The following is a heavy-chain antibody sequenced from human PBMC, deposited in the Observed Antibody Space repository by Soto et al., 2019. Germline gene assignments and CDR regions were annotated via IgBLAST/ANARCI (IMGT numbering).Heavy chain of an antibody. CDR3: ARVMYSSRNFDP. D-gene: IGHD6-13*01. V-gene: IGHV1-8*01. CDR1: GYTFTSYD. J-gene: IGHJ5*02. Sequence: ASVKVSCKASGYTFTSYDINWVRQATGQGLEWMGWMNPNSGNTGYAQKFQGRVTMTRNTSISTAYMELSSLRSEDTAVYYCARVMYSSRNFDPWGQGTLVTVSS. CDR2: MNPNSGNT.